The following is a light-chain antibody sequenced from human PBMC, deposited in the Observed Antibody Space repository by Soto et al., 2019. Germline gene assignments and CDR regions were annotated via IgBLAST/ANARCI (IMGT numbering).Light chain of an antibody. J-gene: IGLJ1*01. V-gene: IGLV2-14*03. Sequence: QSALTQPASVSGSPGQSITLSCTGTSSDVGGYNYVSWYQHHPGKAPKLMIYDVSNRPSGVSNRFSGSKSGNTASLTISGLQPEDEADYYCSSYTTCNTRQIVVGTGTKVTVL. CDR3: SSYTTCNTRQIV. CDR2: DVS. CDR1: SSDVGGYNY.